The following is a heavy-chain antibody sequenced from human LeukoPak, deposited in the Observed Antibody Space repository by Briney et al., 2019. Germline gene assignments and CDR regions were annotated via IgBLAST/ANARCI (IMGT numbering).Heavy chain of an antibody. J-gene: IGHJ4*02. V-gene: IGHV3-7*01. Sequence: GGSLRLSCAASGFTFSSYEMNWVRQAPGKGLEWVANIKQDGSEKYYVDSVRGRFTISRDNAKNSLYLQMNGLRAEDTAVYYCAVGGSGKHWGQGTLVTVSS. D-gene: IGHD3-16*01. CDR1: GFTFSSYE. CDR2: IKQDGSEK. CDR3: AVGGSGKH.